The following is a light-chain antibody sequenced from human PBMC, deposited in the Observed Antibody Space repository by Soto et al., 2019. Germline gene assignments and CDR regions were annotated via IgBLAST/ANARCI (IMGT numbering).Light chain of an antibody. V-gene: IGKV3-11*01. CDR3: QQRSDWPPIT. Sequence: EVALNHSPGTLSLSPEARATLSSRASQSVGTFLAWYQQRPGQIPRLLIYDASNRATGIPARFSGSGSGTDFTLTISGLEPEDFGVYYCQQRSDWPPITFGQGTRLEIK. J-gene: IGKJ5*01. CDR1: QSVGTF. CDR2: DAS.